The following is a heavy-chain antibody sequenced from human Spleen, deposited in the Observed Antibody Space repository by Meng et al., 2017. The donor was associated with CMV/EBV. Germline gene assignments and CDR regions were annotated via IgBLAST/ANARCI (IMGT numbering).Heavy chain of an antibody. V-gene: IGHV3-53*01. D-gene: IGHD4-17*01. CDR2: IYSGGST. CDR3: VKGGYGAHKDYFDL. Sequence: GESLKISCAASGFSVSDKYMSWVRQAPGKGLECVSVIYSGGSTYYADSVKGRFTISRDKSKNTLYLQMNSLRAEDTAMYFCVKGGYGAHKDYFDLWGQGTLVIVSS. CDR1: GFSVSDKY. J-gene: IGHJ4*02.